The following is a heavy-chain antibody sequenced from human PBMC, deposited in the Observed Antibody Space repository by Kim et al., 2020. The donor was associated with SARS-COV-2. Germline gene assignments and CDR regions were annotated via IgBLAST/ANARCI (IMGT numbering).Heavy chain of an antibody. Sequence: SVKVSCKASGGTFSSYAISWVRQAPGQGLEWMGGIIPIFGTANYAQKFQGRVTITADESTSTAYMELSSLRSEDTAVYYCARDHQMVRGVPYYYGMDVWGQGTTVTVSS. D-gene: IGHD3-10*01. CDR3: ARDHQMVRGVPYYYGMDV. CDR2: IIPIFGTA. CDR1: GGTFSSYA. V-gene: IGHV1-69*13. J-gene: IGHJ6*02.